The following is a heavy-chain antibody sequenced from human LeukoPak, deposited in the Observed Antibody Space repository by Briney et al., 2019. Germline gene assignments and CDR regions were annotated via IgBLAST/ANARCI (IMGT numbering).Heavy chain of an antibody. J-gene: IGHJ6*03. CDR2: INPNSGGT. Sequence: ASVKVSCKASGYTFTGYYMHWVRQAPGQGREWMGWINPNSGGTNYAQKFQGRVTMTRDTSISTAYMELSRLRSDDTAVYYCARRSAAEPYYYYYYMDVWGKGTTVTVSS. CDR1: GYTFTGYY. V-gene: IGHV1-2*02. D-gene: IGHD6-13*01. CDR3: ARRSAAEPYYYYYYMDV.